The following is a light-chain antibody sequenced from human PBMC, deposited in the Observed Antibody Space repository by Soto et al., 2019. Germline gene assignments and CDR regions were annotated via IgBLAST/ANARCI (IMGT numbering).Light chain of an antibody. V-gene: IGKV1-5*01. Sequence: DIQMTQSLSTLSASVGDRVTITCRASQSISNWLAWYQQKPGTAPKVLIYHASNLQSGVPSRFSGSGSGTEFTLTISSLQTEDFATYSCQQLNSYPLTFGGGTKVDIK. CDR3: QQLNSYPLT. J-gene: IGKJ4*01. CDR1: QSISNW. CDR2: HAS.